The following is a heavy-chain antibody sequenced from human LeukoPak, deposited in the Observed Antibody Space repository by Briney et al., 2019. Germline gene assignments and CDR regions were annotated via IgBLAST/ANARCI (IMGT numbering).Heavy chain of an antibody. Sequence: SVKVSCKASGGTFSSYAISWVRQAPGQGLEWMGGIIPIFGTANYAQKFQGRVTITTDESTSTAYMELSSLRPEDTAVYYCARDSGRYDFWSGYYALDYWGQGTLVTVSS. CDR3: ARDSGRYDFWSGYYALDY. CDR2: IIPIFGTA. V-gene: IGHV1-69*05. CDR1: GGTFSSYA. D-gene: IGHD3-3*01. J-gene: IGHJ4*02.